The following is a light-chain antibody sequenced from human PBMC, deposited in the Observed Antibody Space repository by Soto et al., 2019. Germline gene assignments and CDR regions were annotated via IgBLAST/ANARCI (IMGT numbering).Light chain of an antibody. V-gene: IGLV1-40*01. CDR1: SSNIGAGYD. CDR3: QSYDSSLSLYV. J-gene: IGLJ1*01. Sequence: QSALTQPPSVSGAPGQRVTISCTGSSSNIGAGYDVHWYQQLPGTAPKLFIYSNSNRPSGVPDRFSGSKSGTSASLAITGLQAEDEADYYCQSYDSSLSLYVFGTGTKLTVL. CDR2: SNS.